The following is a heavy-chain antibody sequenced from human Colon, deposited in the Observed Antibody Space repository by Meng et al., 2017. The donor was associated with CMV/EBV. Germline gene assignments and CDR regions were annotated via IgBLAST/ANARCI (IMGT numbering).Heavy chain of an antibody. V-gene: IGHV3-13*01. CDR2: IGTVGDT. CDR3: ARARSPTHFDC. J-gene: IGHJ4*02. CDR1: GFTFSSYS. Sequence: GESLKISCEASGFTFSSYSIHWVRQAPGKGLEWVSSIGTVGDTYSIGSVKGRFIISREDAKNSVYLQMNGLRDGDTGLYYCARARSPTHFDCWGQGALVTVSS.